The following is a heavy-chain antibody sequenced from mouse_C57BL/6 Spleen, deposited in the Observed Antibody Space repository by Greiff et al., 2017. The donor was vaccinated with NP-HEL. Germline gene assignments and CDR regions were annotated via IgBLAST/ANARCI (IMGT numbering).Heavy chain of an antibody. D-gene: IGHD1-1*01. J-gene: IGHJ2*01. V-gene: IGHV3-6*01. Sequence: DVKLQESGPGLVKPSQSLSLTCSVTGYSITSGYYWNWIRQFPGNKLEWMGYISYDGSNNYNPSLKNRISITRDTSTNQFFLKLNSVTTEDTATYYCARGGTTVADYWGQGTTLTVSS. CDR1: GYSITSGYY. CDR3: ARGGTTVADY. CDR2: ISYDGSN.